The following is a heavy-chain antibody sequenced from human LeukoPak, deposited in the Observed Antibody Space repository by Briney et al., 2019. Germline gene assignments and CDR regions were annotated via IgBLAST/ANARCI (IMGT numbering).Heavy chain of an antibody. Sequence: PSETLSLTCTVSGYSISSGYYWGWIRQPPGKGLGWIGSIYHSGRTYYNPSLKSRVTISVDTSKNQFSLKLSSVAAADTAVYYCAGTEVVPAASDYWGQGTLVTVSS. V-gene: IGHV4-38-2*02. CDR2: IYHSGRT. D-gene: IGHD2-2*01. J-gene: IGHJ4*02. CDR1: GYSISSGYY. CDR3: AGTEVVPAASDY.